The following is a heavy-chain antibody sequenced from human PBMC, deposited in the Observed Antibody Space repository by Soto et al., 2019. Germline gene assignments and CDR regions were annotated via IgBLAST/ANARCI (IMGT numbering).Heavy chain of an antibody. Sequence: PGGSLRLSCAASGFTLSDYSMNWVRQAPGKGLEWIASISRSSTHINYSDSVKGRFTISRANGNNSLSLLMSSLGAEDTAVYYCARDVRLFDFWGTGTVITVSS. CDR1: GFTLSDYS. V-gene: IGHV3-21*01. J-gene: IGHJ4*02. CDR2: ISRSSTHI. CDR3: ARDVRLFDF.